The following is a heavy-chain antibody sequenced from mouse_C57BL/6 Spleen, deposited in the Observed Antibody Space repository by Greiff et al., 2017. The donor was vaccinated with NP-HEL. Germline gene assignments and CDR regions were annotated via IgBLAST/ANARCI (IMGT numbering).Heavy chain of an antibody. CDR1: GLSLTSYG. V-gene: IGHV2-9*02. Sequence: VQLQESGPGLVAPSQSLSITCTVSGLSLTSYGVHWVRQPPGKGLEWLGVIWAGGSTNYNSALMSRLSISKDNSKSQVFLKMNSLQTEDPAMYYCARLEDIWGEGTTLTVSS. D-gene: IGHD1-3*01. CDR3: ARLEDI. CDR2: IWAGGST. J-gene: IGHJ2*01.